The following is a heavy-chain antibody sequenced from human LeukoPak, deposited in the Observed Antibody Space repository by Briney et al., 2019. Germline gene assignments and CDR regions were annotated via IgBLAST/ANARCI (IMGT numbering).Heavy chain of an antibody. CDR1: GFTFSRYA. V-gene: IGHV3-30*07. D-gene: IGHD3-3*01. CDR2: ISYDGSNK. CDR3: AREGITIFGVVIHLHYFDY. J-gene: IGHJ4*02. Sequence: PGGSLRLSCAASGFTFSRYAMHWVRQAPGKGLEWVAVISYDGSNKYYADSVKGRFTISRDNAKNSLYLQMNSLRAEDTAVYYCAREGITIFGVVIHLHYFDYWGQGTLVTVSS.